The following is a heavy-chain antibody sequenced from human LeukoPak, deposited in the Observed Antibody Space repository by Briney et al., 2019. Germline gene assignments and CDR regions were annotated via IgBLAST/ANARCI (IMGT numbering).Heavy chain of an antibody. V-gene: IGHV4-39*01. Sequence: PSETLSLTCTVSGGSISSSSYYWGWIRQPPGKGLEWIGSIYYSGSTYYNPSLKSRVTISVDTSKNQFSLKLSSVTAADTAVYYCARHGRVGRAAAVAHDYWGQGTLVTVSS. J-gene: IGHJ4*02. CDR2: IYYSGST. CDR3: ARHGRVGRAAAVAHDY. CDR1: GGSISSSSYY. D-gene: IGHD6-13*01.